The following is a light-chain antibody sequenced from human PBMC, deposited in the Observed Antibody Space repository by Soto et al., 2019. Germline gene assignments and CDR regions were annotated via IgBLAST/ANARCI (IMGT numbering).Light chain of an antibody. Sequence: EIVLTQSPGTLSLSPGERATLSCRASQSVSSSYLAWYQQKPGQAPRQLIYGASSTATGIPDRFSGSGSVTDFTLTITRLEPEDFAVYYCQHYRTSFGGGTRVEIK. CDR2: GAS. J-gene: IGKJ4*01. V-gene: IGKV3-20*01. CDR3: QHYRTS. CDR1: QSVSSSY.